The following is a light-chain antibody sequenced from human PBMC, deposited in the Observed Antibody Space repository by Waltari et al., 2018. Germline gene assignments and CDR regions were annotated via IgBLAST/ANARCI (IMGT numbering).Light chain of an antibody. Sequence: DIQMTLSPSSLSASVGDRVTITCRASQSISSYLNWYQQKPGKAPKLLIYAASSLKSGVPSRFSGSGSGRDFTLSISSLQPEDFATYYCQQSYSHTRTFGQGTKVEIK. CDR1: QSISSY. CDR3: QQSYSHTRT. CDR2: AAS. J-gene: IGKJ1*01. V-gene: IGKV1-39*01.